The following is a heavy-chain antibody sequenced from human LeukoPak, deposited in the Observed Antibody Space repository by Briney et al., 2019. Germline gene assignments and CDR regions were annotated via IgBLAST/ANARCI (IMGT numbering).Heavy chain of an antibody. D-gene: IGHD3-9*01. Sequence: PGGSLRLSCAASGFTFSNYAMSWVRQAPGKGLEWVSAITDSGGGTYYADSVKGRFTISRDNSENTLYLQMHSLRAEDTAVYYCAKHLNGPKSSDYWGQGALVTVSS. CDR3: AKHLNGPKSSDY. CDR2: ITDSGGGT. J-gene: IGHJ4*02. CDR1: GFTFSNYA. V-gene: IGHV3-23*01.